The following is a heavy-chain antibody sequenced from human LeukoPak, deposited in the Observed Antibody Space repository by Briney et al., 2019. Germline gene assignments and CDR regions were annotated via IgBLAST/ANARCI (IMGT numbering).Heavy chain of an antibody. J-gene: IGHJ6*03. Sequence: GTSVKVSCKASGFTFTSSAVQWVRQARGQRLEWIGWIVVGSGNTNYAQKFQERVTITRDMSTSTAYMELSSLRSEDTAVYYCAATSDDIAARRGGYYYYYMDVWGKGTTVTVSS. CDR3: AATSDDIAARRGGYYYYYMDV. D-gene: IGHD6-6*01. V-gene: IGHV1-58*01. CDR2: IVVGSGNT. CDR1: GFTFTSSA.